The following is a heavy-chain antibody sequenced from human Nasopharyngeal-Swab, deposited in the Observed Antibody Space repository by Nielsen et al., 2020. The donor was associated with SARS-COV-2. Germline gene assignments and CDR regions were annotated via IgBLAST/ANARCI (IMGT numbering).Heavy chain of an antibody. D-gene: IGHD5-12*01. CDR3: AKGWVATTSLLDY. V-gene: IGHV3-53*05. Sequence: GESLKISCAASGFTVSSNYMSWVRQAPGKGLEWVSVIYSGGSTYYADSVKGRFTISRDNAKNSLYLQMNSLRAEDTALYYCAKGWVATTSLLDYWGQGTLVTVSS. CDR1: GFTVSSNY. J-gene: IGHJ4*02. CDR2: IYSGGST.